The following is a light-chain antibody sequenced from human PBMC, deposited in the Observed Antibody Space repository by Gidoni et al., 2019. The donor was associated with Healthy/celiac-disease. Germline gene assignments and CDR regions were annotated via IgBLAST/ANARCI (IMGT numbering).Light chain of an antibody. V-gene: IGKV3-20*01. CDR1: QSVSSSY. J-gene: IGKJ5*01. CDR2: GAA. Sequence: EIVLTHSPGTLSLSPGARATLSCRASQSVSSSYLAWYQQKPGQAPRLLIDGAASRATGIPDRFSGSGSGTDFTLTISRLEPEDFAVYYCQQYGSYSITFGQGTRLEIK. CDR3: QQYGSYSIT.